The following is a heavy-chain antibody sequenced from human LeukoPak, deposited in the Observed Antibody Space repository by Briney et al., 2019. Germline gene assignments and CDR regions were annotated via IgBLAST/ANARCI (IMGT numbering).Heavy chain of an antibody. CDR2: INHSGST. CDR3: ARGFYCSSTSCWSGMDV. CDR1: GVSFSGYY. V-gene: IGHV4-34*01. J-gene: IGHJ6*04. D-gene: IGHD2-2*01. Sequence: SETLSLTCAVYGVSFSGYYWSWIRQPPGKGLEWIGEINHSGSTNYNPSLKSRVTISVDTSKNQFSLKLSSVTAADTAVYYCARGFYCSSTSCWSGMDVWGKGTTVTVSS.